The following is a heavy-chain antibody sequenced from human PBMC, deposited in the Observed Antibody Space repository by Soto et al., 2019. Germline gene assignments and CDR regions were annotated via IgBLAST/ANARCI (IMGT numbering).Heavy chain of an antibody. CDR3: AREYYGVLTGDYNDY. CDR2: ISSDGITT. J-gene: IGHJ4*02. D-gene: IGHD3-9*01. V-gene: IGHV3-74*01. Sequence: EVQLVESGGGLVQSGGSLGLSCVASGFSFRSYWMHWVRQAPGKGLVWVARISSDGITTTYADSANGRFTVSRDNAANTLYLQMSSLRAEDTAVYYCAREYYGVLTGDYNDYGGQGTLVTVSS. CDR1: GFSFRSYW.